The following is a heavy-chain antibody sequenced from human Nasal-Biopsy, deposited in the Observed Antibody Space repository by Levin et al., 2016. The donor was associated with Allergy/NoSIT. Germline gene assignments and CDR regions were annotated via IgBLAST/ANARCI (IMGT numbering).Heavy chain of an antibody. J-gene: IGHJ6*02. CDR3: AKDHSGELGNSVMDV. CDR2: TSDDGSYE. Sequence: GESLKISCAASGFTFRSFGMHWVRQAPGKGLEWVALTSDDGSYEYYEDSVRGRFTISRDNYKKTLFLLMKSLTPEDAGVYYCAKDHSGELGNSVMDVWGQGTTVTVSS. V-gene: IGHV3-30*18. D-gene: IGHD1-7*01. CDR1: GFTFRSFG.